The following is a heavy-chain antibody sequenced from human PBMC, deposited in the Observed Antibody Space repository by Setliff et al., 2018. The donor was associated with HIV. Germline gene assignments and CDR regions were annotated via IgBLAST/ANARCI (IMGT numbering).Heavy chain of an antibody. CDR3: ARGYLISGTQKSYYMDV. CDR2: MNPNSGNT. Sequence: ASVKVSCKASGYIFTSYDINWVRQATGQGLEWMGWMNPNSGNTGYAQKLQGRVTITRNTSINTAYMELNSLRSEDTAVYYCARGYLISGTQKSYYMDVWGKGTTVTVSS. J-gene: IGHJ6*03. D-gene: IGHD1-26*01. V-gene: IGHV1-8*03. CDR1: GYIFTSYD.